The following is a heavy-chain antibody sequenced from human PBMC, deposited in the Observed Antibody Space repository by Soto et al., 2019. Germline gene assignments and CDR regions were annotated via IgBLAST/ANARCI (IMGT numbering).Heavy chain of an antibody. CDR1: GCTFSSYA. J-gene: IGHJ4*02. CDR3: ARDSCSGGSCYNFDY. Sequence: SVKVSCNASGCTFSSYAISWVRQAPGQGLEWMGGIIPIFGTAKYAQKFQGRVTITADDSTSTAYMELSSLRSEDTAVYYCARDSCSGGSCYNFDYWGQGTLVTVSS. CDR2: IIPIFGTA. D-gene: IGHD2-15*01. V-gene: IGHV1-69*13.